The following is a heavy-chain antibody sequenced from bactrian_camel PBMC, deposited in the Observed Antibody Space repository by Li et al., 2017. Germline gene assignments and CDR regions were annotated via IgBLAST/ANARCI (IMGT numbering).Heavy chain of an antibody. Sequence: HVQLVESGGGSVQAGGSLRLSCAASGYTYSSYCMGWFRQAPGKEREGLAAIDSDGSTSYADSVKGRFTISRDNDKNTMLLQMNSLKPEDTALYYCAAARVIGRCSVLLGTFARNLVTVWGQGTQVTVS. CDR3: AAARVIGRCSVLLGTFARNLVTV. CDR2: IDSDGST. V-gene: IGHV3S53*01. D-gene: IGHD2*01. J-gene: IGHJ4*01. CDR1: GYTYSSYC.